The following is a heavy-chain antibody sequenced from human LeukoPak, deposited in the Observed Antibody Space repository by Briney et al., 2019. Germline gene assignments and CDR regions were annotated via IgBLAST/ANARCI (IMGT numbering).Heavy chain of an antibody. CDR1: GGTFSSYA. CDR2: IIPIFGTA. V-gene: IGHV1-69*06. J-gene: IGHJ4*02. CDR3: ARSSIIAAAGPYYFDY. D-gene: IGHD6-13*01. Sequence: GASVKVSCKASGGTFSSYAISWVRQAPGQGLERMGGIIPIFGTANYAQKFQGRVTITADKSTSTAYMELSSLRSEDTAVYYCARSSIIAAAGPYYFDYWGQGTLVTVSS.